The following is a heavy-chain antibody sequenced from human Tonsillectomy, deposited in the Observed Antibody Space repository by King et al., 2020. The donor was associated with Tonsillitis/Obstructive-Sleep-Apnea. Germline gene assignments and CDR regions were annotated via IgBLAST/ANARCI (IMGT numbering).Heavy chain of an antibody. CDR2: ISTNTGNP. V-gene: IGHV7-4-1*02. J-gene: IGHJ3*02. CDR1: GYTFTIYA. CDR3: ARRYCSGGRCYYDAFDI. D-gene: IGHD2-15*01. Sequence: QLVQSGSELKNPGASVKVSCKASGYTFTIYAMNWVRQAPGQGLEWMGWISTNTGNPTYAQDFTGRFVFSWDTSVSTAYLQISSLKAEDTAVYYCARRYCSGGRCYYDAFDIWGQGTMVTVSS.